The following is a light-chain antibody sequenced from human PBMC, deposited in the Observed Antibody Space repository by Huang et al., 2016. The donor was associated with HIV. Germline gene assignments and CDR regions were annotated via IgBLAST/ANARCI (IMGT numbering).Light chain of an antibody. CDR3: QQYFADPVT. Sequence: DIQMTQSPSSLSASVGDRVTITCRASQDIGGPLAWFQQKPGKAPKLLLYSTFVLDGEVPPRFTGGGSGTEYTLTISRLQPQDFATYYCQQYFADPVTFGQGTRLDIK. CDR2: STF. V-gene: IGKV1-NL1*01. J-gene: IGKJ2*01. CDR1: QDIGGP.